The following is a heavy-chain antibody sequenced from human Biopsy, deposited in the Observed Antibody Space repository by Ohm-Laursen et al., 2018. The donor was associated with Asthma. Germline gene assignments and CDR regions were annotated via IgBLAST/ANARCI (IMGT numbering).Heavy chain of an antibody. J-gene: IGHJ4*02. CDR3: ATLSWYASQY. CDR2: IYSGGTS. D-gene: IGHD2-2*01. CDR1: GFTVSRDH. Sequence: SLRLSCAASGFTVSRDHMFWVRQAPGKGLEWVSVIYSGGTSHTADSVRGRFTISRDNSKNSLYLQMSSLRGEDTAIYYCATLSWYASQYWGQGTLVTVSS. V-gene: IGHV3-53*01.